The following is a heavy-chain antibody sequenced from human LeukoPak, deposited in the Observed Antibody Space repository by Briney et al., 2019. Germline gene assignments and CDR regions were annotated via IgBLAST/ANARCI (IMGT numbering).Heavy chain of an antibody. D-gene: IGHD3-10*01. V-gene: IGHV3-23*01. Sequence: PGGSLRLSCAAPGFTFSSYDMNWVRQAPGKGLEWVSTITGSGGSTYYADSVTGRFTISRDNSKNTLYLQMNSLRAEDTAVYYCAKGNTMIRGIIYYGMDVWGQGTTVTVSS. CDR3: AKGNTMIRGIIYYGMDV. J-gene: IGHJ6*02. CDR2: ITGSGGST. CDR1: GFTFSSYD.